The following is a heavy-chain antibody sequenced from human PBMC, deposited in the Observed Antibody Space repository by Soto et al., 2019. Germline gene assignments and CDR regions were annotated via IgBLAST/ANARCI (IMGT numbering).Heavy chain of an antibody. J-gene: IGHJ4*02. CDR1: GYTFTSYG. V-gene: IGHV1-18*01. D-gene: IGHD6-13*01. CDR2: ISAYNGNT. Sequence: QVQLVQSGAEVKKPGASVKVSCKASGYTFTSYGISWVRQAPGQGLEWMGWISAYNGNTNYAQKLQRRVTTPTDTSTSTAYMELRSLRSDDTAVYYCARRIAAAGGDPPFEYWGQGTLVTVSS. CDR3: ARRIAAAGGDPPFEY.